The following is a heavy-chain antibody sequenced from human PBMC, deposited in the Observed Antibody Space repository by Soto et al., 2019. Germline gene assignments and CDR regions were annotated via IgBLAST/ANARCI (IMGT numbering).Heavy chain of an antibody. Sequence: SETLSLTCTVSGGSISSGGYYWSWIRQHPGKGLEWIGYIYYSGSTYYNPSLKSRVTISVDTSKNQFSLKLSSVTAADTAVYYCARVIRYYGGNSPFDYWGQGTLVTVSS. CDR1: GGSISSGGYY. CDR2: IYYSGST. J-gene: IGHJ4*02. D-gene: IGHD4-17*01. CDR3: ARVIRYYGGNSPFDY. V-gene: IGHV4-31*03.